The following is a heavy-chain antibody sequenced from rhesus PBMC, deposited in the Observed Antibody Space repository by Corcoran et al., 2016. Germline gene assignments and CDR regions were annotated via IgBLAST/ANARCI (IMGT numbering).Heavy chain of an antibody. Sequence: QLQESGPGLVKPSETLSLTCAVSGGSISSTYWMWIRQAPGKGLEWVGCIHGSGSNTNHNLSLKSRVTLSVDTSKNQVSLTLTSVSVADTALYYCARVGSRNSYDYWGQGVLVTISS. D-gene: IGHD6-25*01. CDR2: IHGSGSNT. V-gene: IGHV4S11*01. CDR1: GGSISSTY. J-gene: IGHJ4*01. CDR3: ARVGSRNSYDY.